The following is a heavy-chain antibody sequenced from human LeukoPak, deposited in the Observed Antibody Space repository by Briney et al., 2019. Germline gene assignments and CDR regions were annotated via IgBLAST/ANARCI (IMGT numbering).Heavy chain of an antibody. D-gene: IGHD3-22*01. CDR3: ARHSYITMTFDY. V-gene: IGHV3-23*01. CDR1: GFTFSSYG. CDR2: ISGSGGST. J-gene: IGHJ4*02. Sequence: PGGSLRLSCAASGFTFSSYGMSWVRQAPGKGLEWVSAISGSGGSTYYADSVKGRFTISRDNSKNTLYLQMNSLRAEDTAVYYCARHSYITMTFDYWGQGTLVTVSS.